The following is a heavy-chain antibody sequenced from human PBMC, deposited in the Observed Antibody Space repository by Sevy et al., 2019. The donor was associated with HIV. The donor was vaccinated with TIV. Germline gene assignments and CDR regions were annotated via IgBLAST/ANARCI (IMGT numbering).Heavy chain of an antibody. D-gene: IGHD6-19*01. Sequence: SETLSLTCAVSGYSISSDYYWGWIRQPPGKGLEWTGSIYHSGYSYYNPSLKSRVTISVDTSKNQFSLKLSSVTAADTAVYYCARAIGTQVAGLYYFDYWGQGTLVTVSS. CDR2: IYHSGYS. J-gene: IGHJ4*02. CDR3: ARAIGTQVAGLYYFDY. CDR1: GYSISSDYY. V-gene: IGHV4-38-2*01.